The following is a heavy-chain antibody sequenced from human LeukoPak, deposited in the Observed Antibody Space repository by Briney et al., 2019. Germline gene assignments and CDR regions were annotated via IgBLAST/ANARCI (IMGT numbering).Heavy chain of an antibody. J-gene: IGHJ5*02. CDR1: GFTFSSYG. CDR2: ISYDGSNK. Sequence: GGSLRLSCAASGFTFSSYGMHWVRQAPGKGLEWVAVISYDGSNKYYADSVKGRFTISRDNSKNTLYLQMNSLRAEDTAVYYCAKDVYSYGYNWFDPWGQGTLVTVSS. V-gene: IGHV3-30*18. D-gene: IGHD5-18*01. CDR3: AKDVYSYGYNWFDP.